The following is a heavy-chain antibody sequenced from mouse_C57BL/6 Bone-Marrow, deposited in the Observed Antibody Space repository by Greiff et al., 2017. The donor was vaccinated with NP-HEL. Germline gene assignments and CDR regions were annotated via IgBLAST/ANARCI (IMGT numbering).Heavy chain of an antibody. CDR2: IWSGGST. CDR1: GFSLTSYG. Sequence: QVQLQQSGPGLVQPSQSLSITCTVSGFSLTSYGVHWVRQSPGKGLEWLGVIWSGGSTDYNAAFISRLSISKDNSKSQVFFKMNSLQADDTAIYYCARKITTVVERYAMDYWGQGTSVTVSS. J-gene: IGHJ4*01. V-gene: IGHV2-2*01. CDR3: ARKITTVVERYAMDY. D-gene: IGHD1-1*01.